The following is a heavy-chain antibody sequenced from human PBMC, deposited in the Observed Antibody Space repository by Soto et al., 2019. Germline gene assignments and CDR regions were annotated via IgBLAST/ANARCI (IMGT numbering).Heavy chain of an antibody. D-gene: IGHD6-13*01. CDR3: ARDLQAAAATYYVGMDV. J-gene: IGHJ6*02. CDR2: IYYSGST. CDR1: GGSISSYY. Sequence: PSETLSLTCTVSGGSISSYYWSWIRQPPGKGLEWIGYIYYSGSTNYNPSLKSRVTISVDTSKNQFSLKLSSVTAADTAMYYCARDLQAAAATYYVGMDVWGQGTTVTVSS. V-gene: IGHV4-59*01.